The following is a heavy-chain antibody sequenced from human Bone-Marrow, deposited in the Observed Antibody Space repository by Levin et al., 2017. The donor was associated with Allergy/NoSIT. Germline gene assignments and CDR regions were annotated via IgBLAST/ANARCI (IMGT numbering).Heavy chain of an antibody. CDR1: GFTFNSAW. J-gene: IGHJ4*02. Sequence: GESLKISCAVSGFTFNSAWLTWVRQAPGKGLEWLGRIKSKSDGGTTDYAAPVKGRFDISRDDSKNTLYLQMNSLKTDDTAVYYCTDVGKGYWGQGTLVTVSS. CDR2: IKSKSDGGTT. V-gene: IGHV3-15*01. CDR3: TDVGKGY. D-gene: IGHD1-1*01.